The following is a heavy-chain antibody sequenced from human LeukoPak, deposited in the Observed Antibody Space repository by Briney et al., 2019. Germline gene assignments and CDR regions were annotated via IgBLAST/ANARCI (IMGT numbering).Heavy chain of an antibody. J-gene: IGHJ4*02. CDR2: ISWNSGSI. Sequence: PGGSLRLSCAASGFTFYGYAMHWVRHVPGKGLEWVSGISWNSGSIVYPDSVKGRFTISRDNANNSLYLQMNSLRPEDTALYYCARSIAARRSFDYWGQGTLVTVSS. CDR3: ARSIAARRSFDY. V-gene: IGHV3-9*01. CDR1: GFTFYGYA. D-gene: IGHD6-6*01.